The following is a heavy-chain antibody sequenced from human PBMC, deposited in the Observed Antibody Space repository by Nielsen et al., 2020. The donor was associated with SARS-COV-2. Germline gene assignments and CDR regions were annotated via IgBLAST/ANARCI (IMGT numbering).Heavy chain of an antibody. J-gene: IGHJ4*02. CDR2: ISYDGSNK. V-gene: IGHV3-30*18. CDR3: AKDYRGYSYGFDY. D-gene: IGHD5-18*01. Sequence: WIRQPPGKGLEWVAVISYDGSNKYYADSVKGRFTISRDNSKNTLYLQMNSLRAEDTAVYYCAKDYRGYSYGFDYWGQGTLVTVSS.